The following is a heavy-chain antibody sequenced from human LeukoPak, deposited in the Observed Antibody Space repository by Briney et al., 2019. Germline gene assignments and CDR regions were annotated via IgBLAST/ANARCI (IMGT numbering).Heavy chain of an antibody. CDR1: GFTVSSNY. Sequence: GGSLRLSCAASGFTVSSNYMSWVRQAPGKGLEWVSVIYSGGSTYYADSVKGRFTISRDNSKNTLYLQMNSLRAEDTAVYYCALQAATINFDYWGQGTLVTVSS. D-gene: IGHD2-15*01. CDR3: ALQAATINFDY. J-gene: IGHJ4*02. CDR2: IYSGGST. V-gene: IGHV3-66*04.